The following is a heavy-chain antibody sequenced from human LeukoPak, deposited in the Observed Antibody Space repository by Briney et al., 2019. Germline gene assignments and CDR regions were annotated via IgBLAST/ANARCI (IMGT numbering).Heavy chain of an antibody. CDR2: IRYDGNEK. V-gene: IGHV3-30*02. CDR1: GFTFSSYG. D-gene: IGHD6-19*01. Sequence: PGGSLRLSCAASGFTFSSYGMCWVRQAPGKGLEWVAFIRYDGNEKYYTDSVKGRFTISRDKSKNSLYLQMNSLRTEDTAVYYCTKSHGSGWYDYDYWGQGTLVTVSS. CDR3: TKSHGSGWYDYDY. J-gene: IGHJ4*02.